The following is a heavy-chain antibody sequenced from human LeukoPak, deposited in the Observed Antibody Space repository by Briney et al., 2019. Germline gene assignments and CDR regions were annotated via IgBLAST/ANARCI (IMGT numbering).Heavy chain of an antibody. J-gene: IGHJ4*02. Sequence: GGSLRLSCAASGFTSSSYSMNWVRQAPGKGLEWVSSISSSSSYIYYADSVKGRFTISRDNSKNTLYLQMNSLRAEDTAVYYCAKGVYGSGSYYSRFDYWGQGTLVTVSS. CDR2: ISSSSSYI. CDR1: GFTSSSYS. V-gene: IGHV3-21*04. CDR3: AKGVYGSGSYYSRFDY. D-gene: IGHD3-10*01.